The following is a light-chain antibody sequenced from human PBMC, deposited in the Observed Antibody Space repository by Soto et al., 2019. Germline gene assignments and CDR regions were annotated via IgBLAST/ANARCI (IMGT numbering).Light chain of an antibody. CDR2: AAS. V-gene: IGKV3-20*01. CDR3: QQYVSSPRT. CDR1: QSVSSTY. Sequence: EIVLTQSPGTLSLSPGERATLSCRASQSVSSTYLAWYQQKPGQAPRLLIYAASSMATGIPDRFSGSGSGTDFTLTISRLEPEDFAVYYCQQYVSSPRTFGQGTKVEIK. J-gene: IGKJ1*01.